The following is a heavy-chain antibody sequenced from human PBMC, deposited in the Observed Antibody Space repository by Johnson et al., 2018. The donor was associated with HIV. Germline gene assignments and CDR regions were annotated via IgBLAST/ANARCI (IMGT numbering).Heavy chain of an antibody. CDR1: GFTFSSYA. CDR2: IRYDGTNK. V-gene: IGHV3-30*14. Sequence: QVQLVESGGGVVQPGRSLRLSCAASGFTFSSYAMHWVRQAPGKGLEWVAFIRYDGTNKYYVDSVKGRFTISRDNSKSTLYLQMGSLRAEDMSVYYCARVGPRSRDAFDIWGQGTMVTVSS. CDR3: ARVGPRSRDAFDI. J-gene: IGHJ3*02. D-gene: IGHD1-26*01.